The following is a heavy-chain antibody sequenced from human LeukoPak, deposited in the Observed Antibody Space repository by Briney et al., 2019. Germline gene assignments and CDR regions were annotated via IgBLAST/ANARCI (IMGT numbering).Heavy chain of an antibody. V-gene: IGHV3-30*18. J-gene: IGHJ5*02. CDR1: GFTFSSYG. Sequence: PGGSLRLSCAASGFTFSSYGMHWVRQAPGKGLEWVAVISYDGSNKYYADSVKGRFTISRDNSKNTLYLQMNSLRAEDTAVNYCAKDLEAAAGTDWIDPWGQGTLVTVSS. D-gene: IGHD6-13*01. CDR2: ISYDGSNK. CDR3: AKDLEAAAGTDWIDP.